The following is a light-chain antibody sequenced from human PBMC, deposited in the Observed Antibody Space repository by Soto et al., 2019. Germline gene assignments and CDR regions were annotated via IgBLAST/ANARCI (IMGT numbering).Light chain of an antibody. CDR2: AAS. J-gene: IGKJ1*01. CDR1: QTILRY. V-gene: IGKV1-39*01. CDR3: QQTYTTPWT. Sequence: DIQMTQSPSSLSASVGDRVTITCRASQTILRYLNWYQQQSGRAPKLLISAASSLQSGVPSRFNGSRSGTYFTFTINTLQPEDSATYYCQQTYTTPWTFGQGTKVE.